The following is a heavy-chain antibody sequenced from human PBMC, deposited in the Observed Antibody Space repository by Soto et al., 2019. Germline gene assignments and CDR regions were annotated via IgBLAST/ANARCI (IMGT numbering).Heavy chain of an antibody. Sequence: SETLSLTCAVYGGSFSGYYWSWIRQPPGKGLEWIGEINHSGSTNYNPSLKSRVTISVDTSKNQFSLKLSSVTAADTAVYYCARGGWLRSAFDYWGQGTLVTVCS. J-gene: IGHJ4*02. V-gene: IGHV4-34*01. CDR1: GGSFSGYY. CDR3: ARGGWLRSAFDY. D-gene: IGHD5-12*01. CDR2: INHSGST.